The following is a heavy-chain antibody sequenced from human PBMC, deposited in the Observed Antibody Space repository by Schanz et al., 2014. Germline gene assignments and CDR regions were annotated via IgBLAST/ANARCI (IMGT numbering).Heavy chain of an antibody. CDR1: GYTFSSYG. CDR3: ARGPSQGYSYGHNIGAYYYGMDV. D-gene: IGHD5-18*01. J-gene: IGHJ6*02. Sequence: QVQLVQSGAEVKKPGASVKVSCKASGYTFSSYGITWVRQAPGQGLEWMGWINGYNGHTLYAQKCQGRVTISADKSTSTASMELSSLRSEDTAVYYCARGPSQGYSYGHNIGAYYYGMDVWVQGTTVTVSS. CDR2: INGYNGHT. V-gene: IGHV1-18*01.